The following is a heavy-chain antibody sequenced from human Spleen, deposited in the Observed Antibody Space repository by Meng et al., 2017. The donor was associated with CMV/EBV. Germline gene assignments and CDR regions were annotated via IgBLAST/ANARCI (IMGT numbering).Heavy chain of an antibody. D-gene: IGHD3-3*01. Sequence: GGSLRLSCAASGFTFSSYWMHWVRQAPGKGLVWVSRINSDGSSTSYADSVKGRFTISRDNAKNTLYLQMNSLRAEDTAVYYCSTIRFLDWLFPFDYWGQGTLVTVSS. CDR1: GFTFSSYW. J-gene: IGHJ4*02. CDR2: INSDGSST. V-gene: IGHV3-74*01. CDR3: STIRFLDWLFPFDY.